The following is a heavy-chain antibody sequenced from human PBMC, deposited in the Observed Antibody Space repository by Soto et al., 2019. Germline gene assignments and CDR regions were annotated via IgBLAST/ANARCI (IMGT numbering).Heavy chain of an antibody. V-gene: IGHV3-23*01. D-gene: IGHD3-10*01. CDR3: ARVSELLWFGESINNWFDP. J-gene: IGHJ5*02. CDR2: ISGSGGTI. Sequence: GSLRLSCAASGFTFSNYAMSWVRQAPGKGLEWVSGISGSGGTIYYADSVKGRFTISRDNAKNSLYLQMNSLRAEDTAVYYCARVSELLWFGESINNWFDPWGQGTLVTVSS. CDR1: GFTFSNYA.